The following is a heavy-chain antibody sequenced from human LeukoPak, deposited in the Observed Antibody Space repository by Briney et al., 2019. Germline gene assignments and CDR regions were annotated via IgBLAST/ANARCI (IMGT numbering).Heavy chain of an antibody. V-gene: IGHV1-18*04. CDR3: ARGEYCSGGSCWNDAFDI. CDR1: GYTFTSYG. Sequence: GASVKVSCKASGYTFTSYGISWVRQAPEQGLEWMGWISAYNGNTNYAQKLQGRVTMTTDTSTSTAYMELRSLRSDDTAVYYCARGEYCSGGSCWNDAFDIWGQGTMVTVSS. J-gene: IGHJ3*02. CDR2: ISAYNGNT. D-gene: IGHD2-15*01.